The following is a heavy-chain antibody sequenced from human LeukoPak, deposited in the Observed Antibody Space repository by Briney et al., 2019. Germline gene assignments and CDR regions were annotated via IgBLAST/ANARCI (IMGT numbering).Heavy chain of an antibody. CDR1: GGSISSYY. D-gene: IGHD3-22*01. Sequence: SETLSLTCTVSGGSISSYYWSWIRQPPGKGLEWIGYIYTSGSTNYNPSLKSRVTISVDTSKNQFSLKLSSVTAADTAVYYCARLLNYYDILTDVWGKGTTVTVSS. J-gene: IGHJ6*04. V-gene: IGHV4-4*09. CDR3: ARLLNYYDILTDV. CDR2: IYTSGST.